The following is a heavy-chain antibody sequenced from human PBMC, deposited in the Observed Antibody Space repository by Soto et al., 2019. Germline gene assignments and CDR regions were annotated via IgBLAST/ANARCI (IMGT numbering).Heavy chain of an antibody. V-gene: IGHV1-18*01. CDR2: ISAYNGNT. Sequence: ASVKVSCKASGYTFTSYGISWVRQAPGQGLEWMGWISAYNGNTNYAQKLQGRVTMTTDTSTSTAYMELRSLRSDDTAVYYCARDYDSSGYYFNYFDYWGQGTLVTVPQ. CDR3: ARDYDSSGYYFNYFDY. J-gene: IGHJ4*02. CDR1: GYTFTSYG. D-gene: IGHD3-22*01.